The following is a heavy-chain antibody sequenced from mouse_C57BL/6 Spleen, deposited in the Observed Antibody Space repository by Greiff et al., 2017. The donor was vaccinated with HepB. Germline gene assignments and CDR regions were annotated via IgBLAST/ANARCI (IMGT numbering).Heavy chain of an antibody. CDR3: TTYGGSSLYWYFDV. Sequence: VQLQQSGAELVRPGASVTLSCKASGYTFTDYEMHWVKQTPVHGLEWIGAIDPETGGTAYNQKFKGKATLPSDKSTSTAYMELRSLTSEDAAVYDDTTYGGSSLYWYFDVWGTGTTVTVSS. V-gene: IGHV1-15*01. CDR2: IDPETGGT. D-gene: IGHD1-1*01. CDR1: GYTFTDYE. J-gene: IGHJ1*03.